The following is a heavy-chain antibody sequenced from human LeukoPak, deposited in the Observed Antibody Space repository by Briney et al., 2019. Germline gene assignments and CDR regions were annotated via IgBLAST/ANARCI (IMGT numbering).Heavy chain of an antibody. CDR1: GYIFTDYY. D-gene: IGHD2-15*01. V-gene: IGHV1/OR15-1*04. J-gene: IGHJ4*02. CDR3: ARDLNDGGSSYEPY. Sequence: ASVKVSCKASGYIFTDYYMHWVRQAPGQELGWMGRINPNSGGTNYAQKFQGRVTMTRDTSISTAYMELSRLRSDDTAVYYCARDLNDGGSSYEPYWGQGTLVTVSS. CDR2: INPNSGGT.